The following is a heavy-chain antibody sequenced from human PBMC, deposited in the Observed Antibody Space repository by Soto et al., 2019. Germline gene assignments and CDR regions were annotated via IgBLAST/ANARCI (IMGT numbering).Heavy chain of an antibody. V-gene: IGHV4-30-4*01. CDR3: ARGPHYYDSSGPALDP. CDR2: IYYSGST. CDR1: GVSISSGDYY. D-gene: IGHD3-22*01. Sequence: PSETRSLTCTVSGVSISSGDYYWSWIRQPPGKGLEWIGYIYYSGSTYYNPSLKSRVTISVDTSKNQFSLKLSSVTAADTAVYYCARGPHYYDSSGPALDPWGKGTLVTVSS. J-gene: IGHJ5*02.